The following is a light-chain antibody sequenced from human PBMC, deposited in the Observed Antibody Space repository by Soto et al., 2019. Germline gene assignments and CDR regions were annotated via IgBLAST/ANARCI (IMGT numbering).Light chain of an antibody. V-gene: IGLV2-11*01. Sequence: QSALTQPGSVSGSPGQSFTISCTGTSSDVGGFNSVSWYQQHPGKAPKLMIYDVNKRPSGVPDRFSGSKSGSTASLTISGLQAEDEADYYCCSYAGSYSYAFATGTKVTVL. CDR1: SSDVGGFNS. J-gene: IGLJ1*01. CDR3: CSYAGSYSYA. CDR2: DVN.